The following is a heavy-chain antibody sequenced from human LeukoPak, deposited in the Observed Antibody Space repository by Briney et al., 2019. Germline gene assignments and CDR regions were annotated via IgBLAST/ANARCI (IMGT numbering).Heavy chain of an antibody. D-gene: IGHD3-10*01. J-gene: IGHJ4*02. CDR2: INHSGST. CDR3: ARHNPYYYGSGSRFDY. V-gene: IGHV4-34*01. CDR1: GGSFSGYY. Sequence: SETLSLTCAVYGGSFSGYYWSWIRQPPGKGLEWIGEINHSGSTNYNPSLKSRVTISVDTSKNQFSLKLSSVTAADTAVYYCARHNPYYYGSGSRFDYWGQGTLVTVSS.